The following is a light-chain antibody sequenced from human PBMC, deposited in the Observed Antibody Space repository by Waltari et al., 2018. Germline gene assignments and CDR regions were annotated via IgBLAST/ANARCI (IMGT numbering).Light chain of an antibody. Sequence: QSVLTQPPSMSGTPGQRVTISCSGSNFNIGSSYVYWYQQFPGMAPQLLIYRNTERPSGVPDRFSASKAGASASLAISGLRSEDEADYHCAAWDDSLSGRVFGGGTKLTV. CDR2: RNT. CDR3: AAWDDSLSGRV. J-gene: IGLJ2*01. CDR1: NFNIGSSY. V-gene: IGLV1-47*01.